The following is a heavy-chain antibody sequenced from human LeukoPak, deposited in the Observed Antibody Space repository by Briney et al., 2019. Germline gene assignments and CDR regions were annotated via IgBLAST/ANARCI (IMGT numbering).Heavy chain of an antibody. J-gene: IGHJ3*02. V-gene: IGHV3-7*01. CDR3: ARDRYSSGWYGEDAFDI. D-gene: IGHD6-19*01. CDR2: IKQDGSEK. CDR1: GFTFSSYW. Sequence: GGSLRLSCAASGFTFSSYWMSWVRQAPGKGLEWVANIKQDGSEKYYVDSVKGRFTISRDNAKNSLYLQMNSLRAEDTAVYYCARDRYSSGWYGEDAFDIWGQGTMVTVSS.